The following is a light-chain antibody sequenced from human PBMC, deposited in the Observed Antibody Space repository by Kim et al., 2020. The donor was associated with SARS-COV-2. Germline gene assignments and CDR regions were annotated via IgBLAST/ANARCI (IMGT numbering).Light chain of an antibody. J-gene: IGKJ1*01. V-gene: IGKV4-1*01. CDR1: QTILYTSYRRDC. Sequence: ATINCKSSQTILYTSYRRDCLAWYQQKPGQPPTLLIFWASARESGVPDRFIGSGSGTDFTLTISGLQAEDVAVYYCLQYCGAPRTFGQGTKVDIK. CDR2: WAS. CDR3: LQYCGAPRT.